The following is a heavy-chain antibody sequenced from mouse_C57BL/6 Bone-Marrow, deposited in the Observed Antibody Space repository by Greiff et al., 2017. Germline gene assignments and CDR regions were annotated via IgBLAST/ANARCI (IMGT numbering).Heavy chain of an antibody. V-gene: IGHV5-16*01. D-gene: IGHD1-1*01. CDR3: ARDRFITTSWYCDV. J-gene: IGHJ1*03. Sequence: EVQLVESEGGLVQPGSSMKLSCTASGFTFSDYYMAWVRQVPEKGLEWVANINYDGSSTYYLDSLKSRFIISRDNAKNILYLQMSSLKSEDTATYYCARDRFITTSWYCDVWGTGTTVTVSA. CDR2: INYDGSST. CDR1: GFTFSDYY.